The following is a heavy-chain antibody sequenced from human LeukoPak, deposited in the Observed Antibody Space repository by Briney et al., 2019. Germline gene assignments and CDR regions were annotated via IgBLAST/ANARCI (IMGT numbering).Heavy chain of an antibody. Sequence: SQTLSLTCAISGDSVSSNSATWNWIRQSPLRGLEWLGRTYYRSKWYNDYAVSVKSRITISPDTSKNQFSLQLYSVTPDDTAVYYCARGPRWVDPWGQGTLVTVSS. J-gene: IGHJ5*02. V-gene: IGHV6-1*01. CDR3: ARGPRWVDP. CDR2: TYYRSKWYN. CDR1: GDSVSSNSAT.